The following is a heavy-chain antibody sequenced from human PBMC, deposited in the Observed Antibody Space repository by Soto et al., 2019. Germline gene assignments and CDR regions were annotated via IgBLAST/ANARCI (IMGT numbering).Heavy chain of an antibody. Sequence: SVQVSCKVSGYTLTELSMHWVRQAPGKGLEWMGGFDPEDGETIYAQKFQGRVTMTEDTSTDTAYMELSSLRSEDTAVYYCATEHRILTGYWFDYWGQGTLVTVSS. J-gene: IGHJ4*02. CDR3: ATEHRILTGYWFDY. CDR2: FDPEDGET. CDR1: GYTLTELS. V-gene: IGHV1-24*01. D-gene: IGHD3-9*01.